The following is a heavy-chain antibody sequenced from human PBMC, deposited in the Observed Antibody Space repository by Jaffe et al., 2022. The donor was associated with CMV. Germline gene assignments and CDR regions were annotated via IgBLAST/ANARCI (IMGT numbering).Heavy chain of an antibody. CDR2: IWYDGSNK. CDR1: GFTFSSYG. J-gene: IGHJ3*02. V-gene: IGHV3-33*01. Sequence: QVQLVESGGGVVQPGRSLRLSCAASGFTFSSYGMHWVRQAPGKGLEWVAVIWYDGSNKYYADSVKGRFTISRDNSKNTLYLQMNSLRAEDTAVYYCAREVELLWSPHAFDIWGQGTMVTVSS. CDR3: AREVELLWSPHAFDI. D-gene: IGHD3-10*01.